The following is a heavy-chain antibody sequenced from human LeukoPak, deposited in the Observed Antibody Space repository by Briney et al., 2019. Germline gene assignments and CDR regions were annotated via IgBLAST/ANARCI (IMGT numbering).Heavy chain of an antibody. J-gene: IGHJ6*03. D-gene: IGHD5-12*01. CDR2: IYYSGST. CDR1: GGSISTYY. CDR3: ARLSGYGLHYYYYMDV. V-gene: IGHV4-59*01. Sequence: SETLSLTCTVSGGSISTYYWSWIRQPPGKGLEWIGYIYYSGSTSYNPSLKSRVTISVDTSKNQFSLKLSSVTAADTAVYYCARLSGYGLHYYYYMDVWGSGTTVTVSS.